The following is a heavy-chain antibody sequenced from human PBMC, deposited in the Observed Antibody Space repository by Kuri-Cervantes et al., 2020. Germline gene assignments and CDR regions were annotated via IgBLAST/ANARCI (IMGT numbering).Heavy chain of an antibody. CDR2: IYYSRST. CDR3: ASAGYSSGWRNY. V-gene: IGHV4-59*01. J-gene: IGHJ4*02. CDR1: GGSISSYY. D-gene: IGHD6-19*01. Sequence: SETLSLTCTVSGGSISSYYWSWIRQPPGKGLEWIGYIYYSRSTNYNPSLKSRVTISVDTSKNQFSLKLSSVTAADTAVYYCASAGYSSGWRNYWGQGTLVTVSS.